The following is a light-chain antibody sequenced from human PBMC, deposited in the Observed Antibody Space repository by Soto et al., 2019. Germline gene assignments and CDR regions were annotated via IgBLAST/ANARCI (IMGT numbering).Light chain of an antibody. CDR2: GNS. CDR3: KSYDSSLSGSYV. V-gene: IGLV1-40*01. J-gene: IGLJ1*01. Sequence: QSVLTQPPSVSGAPGQRVTISCTGSSSNIWARYDVHWYQHLPGTAPKLLIYGNSNRPSGVPDRFSGSKSGTSASLAITGLQAEDEADYYCKSYDSSLSGSYVFGTGTKVTV. CDR1: SSNIWARYD.